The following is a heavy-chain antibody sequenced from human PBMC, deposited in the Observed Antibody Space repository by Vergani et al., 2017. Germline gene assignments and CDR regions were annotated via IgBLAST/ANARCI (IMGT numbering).Heavy chain of an antibody. CDR1: GFIFRNFG. J-gene: IGHJ4*02. V-gene: IGHV3-30*02. CDR2: IGKDGINT. Sequence: QVQLVESAGGVVQPGGSLRLSCAASGFIFRNFGMHWIRQAPGKGLEWLAYIGKDGINTRYRDAVKGRFTVSRDNSKDILYLQMDSLISEDTALFYCAKYLRDSTDGLPDSWGPGTLVIVSS. D-gene: IGHD2-21*02. CDR3: AKYLRDSTDGLPDS.